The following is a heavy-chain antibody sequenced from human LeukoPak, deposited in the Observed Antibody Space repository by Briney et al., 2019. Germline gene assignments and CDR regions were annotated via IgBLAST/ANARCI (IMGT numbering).Heavy chain of an antibody. D-gene: IGHD2-2*01. V-gene: IGHV1-18*01. J-gene: IGHJ6*02. CDR1: GYTFTSYG. CDR2: ISAYNGNT. CDR3: ARRSSTSVYYGMDV. Sequence: ASVKVSCKASGYTFTSYGISWVRQALGQGLEWMGWISAYNGNTNYAQKLQGRVTMTTDTSTSTAYMELRSLRSDDTAVYYCARRSSTSVYYGMDVWGQGTTVTVSS.